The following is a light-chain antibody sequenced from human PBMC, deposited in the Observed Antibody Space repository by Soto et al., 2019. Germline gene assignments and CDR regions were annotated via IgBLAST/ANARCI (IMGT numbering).Light chain of an antibody. CDR2: GAS. V-gene: IGKV3D-15*01. CDR3: QQYANSPIT. CDR1: QSVSSN. Sequence: EIVMTQSPLTLSVSPGERATLSCRASQSVSSNLAWYQQKPGQAPRLLIYGASNRATGIPGRFSASGSGTDFTLTITPLEPEDFAVYFCQQYANSPITFGQGTRLEIK. J-gene: IGKJ5*01.